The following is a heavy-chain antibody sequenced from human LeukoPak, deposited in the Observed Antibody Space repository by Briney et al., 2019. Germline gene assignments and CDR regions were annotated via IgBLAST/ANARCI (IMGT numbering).Heavy chain of an antibody. CDR1: GFTFDDYA. CDR3: AKELGNWNDVGGFDY. Sequence: GGSLRLSCAASGFTFDDYAMHWVRHAPGKGLEWVSGISWNSGSIGYADSVKGRFTISRDNAKNSLYLQMNSLRAEDTALYYCAKELGNWNDVGGFDYWGQGTLVTVSS. D-gene: IGHD1-20*01. J-gene: IGHJ4*02. V-gene: IGHV3-9*01. CDR2: ISWNSGSI.